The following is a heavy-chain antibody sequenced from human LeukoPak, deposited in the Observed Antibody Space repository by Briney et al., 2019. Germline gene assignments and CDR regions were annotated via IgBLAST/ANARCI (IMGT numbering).Heavy chain of an antibody. V-gene: IGHV4-39*01. J-gene: IGHJ5*02. D-gene: IGHD6-6*01. Sequence: SETLSRTCTVSGGSISSSYHYWGWIRQPPGKGLEWIGSIYYSGSTYFNPSLKSRVTISVDTSKNQFSLKLSSVTAADTAVYYCASTELDYNWFDPWGQGTLVTVSS. CDR3: ASTELDYNWFDP. CDR1: GGSISSSYHY. CDR2: IYYSGST.